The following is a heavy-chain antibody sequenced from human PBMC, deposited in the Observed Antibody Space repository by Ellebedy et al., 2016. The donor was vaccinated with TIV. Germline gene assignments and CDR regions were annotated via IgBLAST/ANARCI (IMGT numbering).Heavy chain of an antibody. Sequence: GESLKISCAASGFTFSTYWMSWVRQAPGKGLEWVANIKQDGSEKNYVDSVKGRFSISRDNAKKSLFLQMDSLRDEDTAVYYCARVRDSSEDWGQGTLVTVSS. CDR1: GFTFSTYW. D-gene: IGHD3-22*01. CDR3: ARVRDSSED. CDR2: IKQDGSEK. V-gene: IGHV3-7*01. J-gene: IGHJ4*02.